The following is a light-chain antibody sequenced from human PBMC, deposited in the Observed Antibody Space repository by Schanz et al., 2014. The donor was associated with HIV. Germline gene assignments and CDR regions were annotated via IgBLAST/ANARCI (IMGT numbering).Light chain of an antibody. V-gene: IGLV1-44*01. Sequence: QSVLTQPPSASGTPGQRVTISCSGSSSNIRSNTINWYQQLPGTAPKLLIYRNSHRPSGVPDRFSGSSSGTSASLAISGLQSEDEADYYCAAWDDSLNGWVFGGGTKLTVL. CDR2: RNS. CDR1: SSNIRSNT. CDR3: AAWDDSLNGWV. J-gene: IGLJ3*02.